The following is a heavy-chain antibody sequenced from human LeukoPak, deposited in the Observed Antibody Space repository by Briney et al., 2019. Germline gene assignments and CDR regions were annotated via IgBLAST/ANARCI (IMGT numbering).Heavy chain of an antibody. CDR1: GDPVSRGSYY. CDR3: ARGFASGWYSRYDP. Sequence: SETLSLTCTVSGDPVSRGSYYWSWIRQPPGKELEWIGYVYHTGSINYNPSLKSRVTISVDTSKNEFSLKMTSVTAADTAVYYCARGFASGWYSRYDPWGQGTLVTVSS. D-gene: IGHD6-19*01. J-gene: IGHJ5*02. V-gene: IGHV4-61*01. CDR2: VYHTGSI.